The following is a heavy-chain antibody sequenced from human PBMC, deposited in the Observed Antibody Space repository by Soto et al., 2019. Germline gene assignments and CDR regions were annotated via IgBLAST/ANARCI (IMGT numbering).Heavy chain of an antibody. CDR2: IYYSGST. Sequence: QLQLQESGPGLVKPSETLSLTCTVSGGSISSSSYYWGWIRQPPGKGLEWIGSIYYSGSTYYNPSLKSRVTISVDTSKNQFSLKLSSVTAADTAVYYCARPKGITSPNWFDPWGQGTLVTVSS. J-gene: IGHJ5*02. CDR3: ARPKGITSPNWFDP. CDR1: GGSISSSSYY. D-gene: IGHD3-3*01. V-gene: IGHV4-39*01.